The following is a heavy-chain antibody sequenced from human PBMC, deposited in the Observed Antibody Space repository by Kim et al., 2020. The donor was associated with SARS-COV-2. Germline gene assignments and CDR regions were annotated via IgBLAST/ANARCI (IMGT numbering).Heavy chain of an antibody. V-gene: IGHV3-7*01. J-gene: IGHJ4*02. Sequence: GGSLRLSCAASGFTFSSYWMSWVRQAPGKGLEWVATINQDGSGTYYVDSVKGRFTISRDNAKNTLYLQMNSLRAEDTAVYYCARVGSSRWYIDYWGQGNLGSGSS. D-gene: IGHD6-13*01. CDR3: ARVGSSRWYIDY. CDR1: GFTFSSYW. CDR2: INQDGSGT.